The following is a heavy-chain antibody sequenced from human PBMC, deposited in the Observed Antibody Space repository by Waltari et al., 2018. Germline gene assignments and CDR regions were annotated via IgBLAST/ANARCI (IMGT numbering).Heavy chain of an antibody. V-gene: IGHV1-2*02. CDR2: INPKRGGT. CDR3: TRGNKITAVEVIIPLLTMDV. Sequence: QVQLVQSGAEVKKPGASVKVSCKASGYTFTDFYMHWVRQAPGQGLAGMGRINPKRGGTDDAQKFQGGVTMTRETSISTVYMELSRLRSDDTAVYYCTRGNKITAVEVIIPLLTMDVWGQGTTVTVSS. CDR1: GYTFTDFY. J-gene: IGHJ6*02. D-gene: IGHD3-3*01.